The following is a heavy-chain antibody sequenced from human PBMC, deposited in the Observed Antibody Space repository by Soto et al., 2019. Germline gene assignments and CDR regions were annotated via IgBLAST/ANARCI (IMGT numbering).Heavy chain of an antibody. Sequence: EVQLLESGGGLVQPGGSLRLSCAASGFTFSIYSLSWVRQAPGKGLELVSAVNGYNPHYAYSVKGRFTISRDNDRSTLYLQMRSLRVEDTAIYYCAKVGPRIGTGWSEYFDHWGQGTLVTVS. J-gene: IGHJ4*02. D-gene: IGHD6-19*01. CDR3: AKVGPRIGTGWSEYFDH. CDR1: GFTFSIYS. V-gene: IGHV3-23*01. CDR2: VNGYNP.